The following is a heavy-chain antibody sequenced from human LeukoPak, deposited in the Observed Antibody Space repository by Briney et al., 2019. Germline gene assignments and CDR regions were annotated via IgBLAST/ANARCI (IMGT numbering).Heavy chain of an antibody. CDR3: AKPSGSYSKRFDY. D-gene: IGHD1-26*01. V-gene: IGHV4-34*01. CDR2: INHSGSA. J-gene: IGHJ4*02. CDR1: GGSFSGYY. Sequence: SETLSLTCAVYGGSFSGYYWSWIRQPPGKGLEWIGEINHSGSANCNPSLKSRVTISVDTSKNQFSLKLSSVTAADTAVYYCAKPSGSYSKRFDYWGQGTLVTVSS.